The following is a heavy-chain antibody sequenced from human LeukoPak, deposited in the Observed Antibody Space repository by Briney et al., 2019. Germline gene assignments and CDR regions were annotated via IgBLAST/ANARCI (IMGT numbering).Heavy chain of an antibody. J-gene: IGHJ6*03. CDR3: ARLDYYYMDV. Sequence: SETLSLTCTVSGGSISSSSYYWGWIRQPPGKGLEWIGSIYYSGSTYYNPSLKSRVTISVDTSKNQFSLKLSSVTAADTAVYYCARLDYYYMDVWGKGTTVTISS. V-gene: IGHV4-39*01. CDR1: GGSISSSSYY. CDR2: IYYSGST.